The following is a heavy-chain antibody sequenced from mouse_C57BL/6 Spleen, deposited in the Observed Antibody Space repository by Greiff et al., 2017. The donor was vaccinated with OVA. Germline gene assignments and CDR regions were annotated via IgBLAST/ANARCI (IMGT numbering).Heavy chain of an antibody. J-gene: IGHJ3*01. V-gene: IGHV2-2*01. CDR2: IWSGGST. CDR1: GFSLTSYG. CDR3: ATNYYGSSLPLAY. D-gene: IGHD1-1*01. Sequence: VQLQESGPGLVQPSQSLSITCTVSGFSLTSYGVHWVRQSPGKGLEWLGVIWSGGSTDYNAAFISRLSISKDNSKSQVFFKMNSLQADDTAIYYCATNYYGSSLPLAYWGQGTLVTVSA.